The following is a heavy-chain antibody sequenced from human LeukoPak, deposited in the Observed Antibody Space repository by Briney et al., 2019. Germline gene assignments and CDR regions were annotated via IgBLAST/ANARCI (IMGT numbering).Heavy chain of an antibody. V-gene: IGHV3-23*01. CDR3: AKGPQLYSGYHPNY. D-gene: IGHD3-22*01. J-gene: IGHJ4*02. Sequence: AGGSLRLSCAASGFTFSNNAMTWVRQAPGEGLEWVSTITGSEDSTYYADPVKGRFTIPRDYSKSTVFLQLNNLRAEDTAMYYCAKGPQLYSGYHPNYWGQGTLVTVSS. CDR1: GFTFSNNA. CDR2: ITGSEDST.